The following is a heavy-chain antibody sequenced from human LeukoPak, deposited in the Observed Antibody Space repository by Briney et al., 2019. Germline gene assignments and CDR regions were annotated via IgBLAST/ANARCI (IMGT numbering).Heavy chain of an antibody. J-gene: IGHJ4*02. Sequence: SVKVSCKASGGTFSSYAISWVRQAPGQGLEWMGRIIPIFGIANYAQKFQGRVTITADKSTSTAYMELSSLRSEDTAVYYCARALPTDLQSSDYRGQGTLVTVSS. CDR3: ARALPTDLQSSDY. CDR1: GGTFSSYA. CDR2: IIPIFGIA. D-gene: IGHD1-26*01. V-gene: IGHV1-69*04.